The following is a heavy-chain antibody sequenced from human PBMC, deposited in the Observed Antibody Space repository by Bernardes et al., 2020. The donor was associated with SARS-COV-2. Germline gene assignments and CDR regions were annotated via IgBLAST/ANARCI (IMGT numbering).Heavy chain of an antibody. CDR3: ARRADRNVPNWGPYYFDY. D-gene: IGHD7-27*01. J-gene: IGHJ4*02. CDR2: IKQDGSEK. CDR1: GFTFSSYW. V-gene: IGHV3-7*01. Sequence: GGSLRLSCAASGFTFSSYWMSWVRQAPGKGLEWVSNIKQDGSEKYYVDSVKGRFTISRDNAKNSLYLQMNSLRAEDTAVYYCARRADRNVPNWGPYYFDYWGQGTLVTVSS.